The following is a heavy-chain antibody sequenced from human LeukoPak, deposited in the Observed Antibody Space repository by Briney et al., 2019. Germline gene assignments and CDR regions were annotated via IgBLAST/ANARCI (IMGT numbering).Heavy chain of an antibody. CDR3: ASMGSGSYPMDV. V-gene: IGHV1-69*06. Sequence: SVKVSCKASGGTFSSYAISWVRQAPGQGLEWMGGIIPIFGTANYAQKFQGRVTITADKSTSTAYMELSSLRSEDTAVYYCASMGSGSYPMDVWGKGTTVTVSS. D-gene: IGHD3-10*01. CDR2: IIPIFGTA. J-gene: IGHJ6*04. CDR1: GGTFSSYA.